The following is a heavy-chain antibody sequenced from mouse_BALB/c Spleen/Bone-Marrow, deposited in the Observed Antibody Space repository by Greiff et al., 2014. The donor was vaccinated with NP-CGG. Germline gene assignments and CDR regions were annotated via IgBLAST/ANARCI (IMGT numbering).Heavy chain of an antibody. CDR2: IYPGDFNT. CDR3: ARKSQRAYDSMNY. V-gene: IGHV1S56*01. J-gene: IGHJ4*01. CDR1: GYTFTSYY. Sequence: VKLMESGPELVKPGASVRISCKASGYTFTSYYVHWVRQRPGQGLEWIGWIYPGDFNTKYNEKFKGKATLTADKSSSTASMQVSSXTXXDSAVYFCARKSQRAYDSMNYWGQGTSVTVSS. D-gene: IGHD2-4*01.